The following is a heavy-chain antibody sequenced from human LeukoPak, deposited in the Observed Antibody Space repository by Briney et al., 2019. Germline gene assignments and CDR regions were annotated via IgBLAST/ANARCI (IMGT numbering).Heavy chain of an antibody. D-gene: IGHD3-22*01. CDR3: CMYYYDSSGYEFDY. J-gene: IGHJ4*02. V-gene: IGHV3-21*01. CDR2: ISSSSSYI. Sequence: GGSLRLSCAASGFTFSSYSMNWVRQALGKGLEWVSSISSSSSYIYYADSVKGRFTISRDNAKNSLYLQMNSLRAEDTAVYYCCMYYYDSSGYEFDYWGQGTLVTVSS. CDR1: GFTFSSYS.